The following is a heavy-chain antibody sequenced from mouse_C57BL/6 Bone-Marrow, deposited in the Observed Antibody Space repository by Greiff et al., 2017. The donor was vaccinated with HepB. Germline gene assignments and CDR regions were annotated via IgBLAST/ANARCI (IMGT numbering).Heavy chain of an antibody. Sequence: EVKLVESGGGLVKPGGSLKLSCAASGFTFSDYGMHWVRQAPEKGLEWVAYISSGSSTIYYAETVKGRFTISRDNAKNTLFLQMTSLRSEDTAMYYCARFITTAYYAMDYWGQGASVTVAS. CDR1: GFTFSDYG. D-gene: IGHD1-1*01. CDR2: ISSGSSTI. J-gene: IGHJ4*01. CDR3: ARFITTAYYAMDY. V-gene: IGHV5-17*01.